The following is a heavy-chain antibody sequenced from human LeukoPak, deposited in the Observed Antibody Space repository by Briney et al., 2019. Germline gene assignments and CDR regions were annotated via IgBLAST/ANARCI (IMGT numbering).Heavy chain of an antibody. CDR1: GFTFSSYA. V-gene: IGHV3-64*01. CDR2: ISSNGGST. J-gene: IGHJ4*02. Sequence: PGGSLRLSCAASGFTFSSYAVHWVRQAPGKGLEYVSAISSNGGSTYYANSVKGRFTISRDNSKNTLYLQMGSLRAEDMAVYYCARDAGFCSGGSCPRYYFDYWGQGTLVTVSS. D-gene: IGHD2-15*01. CDR3: ARDAGFCSGGSCPRYYFDY.